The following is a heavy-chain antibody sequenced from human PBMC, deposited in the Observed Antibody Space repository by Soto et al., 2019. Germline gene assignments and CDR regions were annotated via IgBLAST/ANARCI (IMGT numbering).Heavy chain of an antibody. V-gene: IGHV4-31*03. CDR3: ARYSFDNSGYSNWFDP. J-gene: IGHJ5*02. CDR2: MHYSGIA. Sequence: QVQLQESGPGLVKPSQTLSLTCTVSGGSISSGVYYWSWIRQHSEKGLEWIGYMHYSGIAYYNPSLTSRVTISVDTSKNQFSLKLSSVTAADTAVYYCARYSFDNSGYSNWFDPWGRGTLVTVSS. D-gene: IGHD3-22*01. CDR1: GGSISSGVYY.